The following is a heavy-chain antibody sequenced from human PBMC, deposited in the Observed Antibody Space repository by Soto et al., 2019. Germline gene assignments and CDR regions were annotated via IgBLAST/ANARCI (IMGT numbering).Heavy chain of an antibody. J-gene: IGHJ6*02. D-gene: IGHD2-2*02. CDR2: IYYSGST. V-gene: IGHV4-59*01. CDR1: GGSISSYY. CDR3: ARGKRYCSSTSCYTQWWFGMDV. Sequence: PSETLSLTCTVSGGSISSYYWSWIRQPPGKGLEWIGYIYYSGSTNYSPSLKSRVTISVDTSKNQFSLKLSSVTAADTAVYYCARGKRYCSSTSCYTQWWFGMDVWGQGTTVTVSS.